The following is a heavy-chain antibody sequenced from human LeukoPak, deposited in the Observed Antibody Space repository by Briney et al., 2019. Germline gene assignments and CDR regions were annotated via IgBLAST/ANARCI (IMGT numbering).Heavy chain of an antibody. Sequence: GGSLRLSCVASGFTFRNYAMHWVRQAPGKGLEWVAVIAYDGNNKYYADSVKGRFTISRDNSKNSLYLQMNSLRAEDAAVYYCARESEAFDIWGRGTMVTVSS. CDR2: IAYDGNNK. CDR1: GFTFRNYA. J-gene: IGHJ3*02. V-gene: IGHV3-30-3*01. CDR3: ARESEAFDI.